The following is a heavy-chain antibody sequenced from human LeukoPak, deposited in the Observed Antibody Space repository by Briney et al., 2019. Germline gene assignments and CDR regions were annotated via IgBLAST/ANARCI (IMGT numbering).Heavy chain of an antibody. Sequence: GGSLRLSCAASGFTFSSYSMTWVRQAPGKGLEWVSSIGSSSSYIYYADSVKGRFTISRDNAKNSLYLQMNSLRAEDTAVYYCARDSSGRSGDYWGQGTLVTVSS. D-gene: IGHD6-19*01. CDR2: IGSSSSYI. CDR1: GFTFSSYS. V-gene: IGHV3-21*01. CDR3: ARDSSGRSGDY. J-gene: IGHJ4*02.